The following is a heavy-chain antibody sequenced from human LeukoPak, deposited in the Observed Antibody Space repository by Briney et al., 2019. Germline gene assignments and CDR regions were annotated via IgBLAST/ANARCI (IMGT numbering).Heavy chain of an antibody. CDR1: GFTFSSYA. V-gene: IGHV3-23*01. D-gene: IGHD3-22*01. CDR2: ISGSGGST. Sequence: PGGSLRLSCAASGFTFSSYAMSWVRQAPGKGLEWVSSISGSGGSTYYADSVKGRFTISRDNSKNTLYLQMNSLRAEDTAVYYCASGSITMISPFAYWGQGTLVTVSS. CDR3: ASGSITMISPFAY. J-gene: IGHJ4*02.